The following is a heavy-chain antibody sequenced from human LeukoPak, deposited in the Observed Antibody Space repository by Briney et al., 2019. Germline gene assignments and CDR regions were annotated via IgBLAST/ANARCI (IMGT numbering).Heavy chain of an antibody. CDR2: INHSGST. CDR3: ARGRCSGGSCYRSYYFDY. D-gene: IGHD2-15*01. V-gene: IGHV4-34*01. J-gene: IGHJ4*02. Sequence: SETLSLTCAVYGGSFSGYYWSWIRQPPGKGLEWIGEINHSGSTNYNPSLKSRVTISVDTSKNQFSLKLSSVTAADTAVYYCARGRCSGGSCYRSYYFDYWGQGILVTVSS. CDR1: GGSFSGYY.